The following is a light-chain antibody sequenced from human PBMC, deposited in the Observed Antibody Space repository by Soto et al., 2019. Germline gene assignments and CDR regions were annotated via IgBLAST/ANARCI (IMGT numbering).Light chain of an antibody. Sequence: DIQMTQSPSTLSASVGDRVAITCRASESIRTWLAWYQQKPGKAPKLLIYDASSLESGVPSRFSGSGSGTEFTLTISSLQPDDFATYYCQQYNSYSRRTFGQGTKVDIK. CDR2: DAS. CDR1: ESIRTW. V-gene: IGKV1-5*01. CDR3: QQYNSYSRRT. J-gene: IGKJ1*01.